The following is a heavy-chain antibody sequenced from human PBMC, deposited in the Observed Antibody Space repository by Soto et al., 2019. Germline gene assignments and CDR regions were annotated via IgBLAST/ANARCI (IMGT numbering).Heavy chain of an antibody. D-gene: IGHD3-10*01. Sequence: QVQLVQSGAEVKKPGSSVKVSCKASGGTFSSYTISWVRQAPGQGLEWMGRIIPILGIANYAQKFQGRVTITADKSTSTAYMELSSLRSEDTAVYYCARGGYYGSGSYYNEVDYWGQGTLVTVSS. CDR1: GGTFSSYT. CDR3: ARGGYYGSGSYYNEVDY. J-gene: IGHJ4*02. V-gene: IGHV1-69*02. CDR2: IIPILGIA.